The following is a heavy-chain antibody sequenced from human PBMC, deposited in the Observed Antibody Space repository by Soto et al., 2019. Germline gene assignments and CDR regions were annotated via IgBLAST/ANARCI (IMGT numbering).Heavy chain of an antibody. V-gene: IGHV4-61*01. CDR3: ARRTGTEYGHDWFDP. D-gene: IGHD1-1*01. J-gene: IGHJ5*02. CDR1: GGSVSSGSYY. Sequence: QVQLQESGPGLVKPSETLSLTCTVSGGSVSSGSYYWSWIRQPPGKGLEWIGYIYYSGSTNYNPSLKSRVTLSVDTSKNQFSLKLSSVTAADTAVYYCARRTGTEYGHDWFDPWGQGTLVTVSS. CDR2: IYYSGST.